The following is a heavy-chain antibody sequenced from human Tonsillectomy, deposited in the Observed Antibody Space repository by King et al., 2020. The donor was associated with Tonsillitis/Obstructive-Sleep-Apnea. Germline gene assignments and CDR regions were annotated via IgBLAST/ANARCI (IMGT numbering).Heavy chain of an antibody. J-gene: IGHJ5*02. CDR2: INHSGST. CDR1: GGTFSGYY. CDR3: ARVYDFLSGGGPAPRFDP. D-gene: IGHD3-3*01. Sequence: QVQLQQWGAGLLKPSETLSLTCAVYGGTFSGYYWCWIRQPPGKGLEWIGEINHSGSTNYNPSLKSRVTISVDTSKNQFSLKLSSVTAADTAVYYCARVYDFLSGGGPAPRFDPWGQGTLVTVSS. V-gene: IGHV4-34*01.